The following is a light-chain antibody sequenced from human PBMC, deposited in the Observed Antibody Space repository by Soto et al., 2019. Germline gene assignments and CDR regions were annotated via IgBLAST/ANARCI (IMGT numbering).Light chain of an antibody. CDR1: QTIRKS. V-gene: IGKV1-39*01. Sequence: DIQMTQSPSSLSASVGDTISITCRSFQTIRKSLNWYQQRPGKAPKLLIFGASSLHNGVPPRFSGLGSGTDFTLEISRVETDDVGIYYCMQSTQLPPTFGQGTRLEIK. J-gene: IGKJ5*01. CDR3: MQSTQLPPT. CDR2: GAS.